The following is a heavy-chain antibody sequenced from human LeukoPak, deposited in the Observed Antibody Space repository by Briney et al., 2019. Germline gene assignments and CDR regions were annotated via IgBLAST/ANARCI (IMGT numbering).Heavy chain of an antibody. J-gene: IGHJ6*03. D-gene: IGHD4-11*01. CDR2: ISYDGSNK. CDR3: ARAYRRGDYYYMDV. CDR1: GFTFSSYA. V-gene: IGHV3-30*01. Sequence: GGSLRLSCAASGFTFSSYAMHWVRQAPGKGLEWVAVISYDGSNKYYADSVKGRFTISRDNSKNTLYLQMNSLRAEDTAVYYCARAYRRGDYYYMDVWGKGTTVTVSS.